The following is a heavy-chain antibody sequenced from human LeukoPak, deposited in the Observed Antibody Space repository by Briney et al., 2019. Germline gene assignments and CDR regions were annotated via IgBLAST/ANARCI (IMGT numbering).Heavy chain of an antibody. J-gene: IGHJ4*02. CDR3: ATTFNYYDSSGWGLNYFDY. Sequence: SETLSLTCTVSGGSISSGGYYWSWIRQHPGKGLEWIGYIYYSGSTYYNPSLKSRVTISVDTSKNQFSLKLTSVTAADTAVYYCATTFNYYDSSGWGLNYFDYWGQGNLVTVSS. D-gene: IGHD3-22*01. CDR1: GGSISSGGYY. V-gene: IGHV4-31*03. CDR2: IYYSGST.